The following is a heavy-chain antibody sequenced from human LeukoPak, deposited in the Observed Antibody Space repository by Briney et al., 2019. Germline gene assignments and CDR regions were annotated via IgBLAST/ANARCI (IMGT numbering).Heavy chain of an antibody. CDR2: IYSSGYT. J-gene: IGHJ4*02. V-gene: IGHV4-39*07. Sequence: SETLSLTCTVSGGSISSSTHCWVWIRQPPGKGLEWVGSIYSSGYTFYNSSLKSRGSMSVDTSKNQFSLNLISVTAADTAVYYCVADPINFDFWGPGALVTVSS. CDR3: VADPINFDF. CDR1: GGSISSSTHC.